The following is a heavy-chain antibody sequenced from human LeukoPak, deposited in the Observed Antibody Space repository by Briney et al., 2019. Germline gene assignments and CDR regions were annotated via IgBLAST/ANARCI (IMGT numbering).Heavy chain of an antibody. V-gene: IGHV3-23*01. Sequence: GGSLRLSCAASGFTFSSYAMSWVRQAPGKGLEWVSAISGSGGSTYYADSVKGRFTISRDNSKDTLYLQMNSLRAEDTAVYYCAKAGGELLIGKSDYWGQGTLVTVSS. CDR3: AKAGGELLIGKSDY. D-gene: IGHD1-26*01. J-gene: IGHJ4*02. CDR2: ISGSGGST. CDR1: GFTFSSYA.